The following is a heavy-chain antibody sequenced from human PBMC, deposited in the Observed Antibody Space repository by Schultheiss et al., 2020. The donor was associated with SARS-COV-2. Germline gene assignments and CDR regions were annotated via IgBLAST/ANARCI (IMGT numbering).Heavy chain of an antibody. CDR2: IYYSGST. CDR3: ARGWGTIDY. CDR1: GGSISSYY. J-gene: IGHJ4*02. D-gene: IGHD3-16*01. Sequence: SETLSLTCTVSGGSISSYYWSWIRQPPGKGLEWIGYIYYSGSTYYNPSLKSLVTISVDTSKNQFSLKLSSVTAADTAVYYCARGWGTIDYWGQGTLVTVSS. V-gene: IGHV4-59*12.